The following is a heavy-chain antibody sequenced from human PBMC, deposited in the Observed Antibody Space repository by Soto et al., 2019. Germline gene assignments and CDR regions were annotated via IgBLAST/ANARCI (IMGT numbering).Heavy chain of an antibody. CDR2: ISNSVST. D-gene: IGHD7-27*01. CDR1: GGSISSGSYY. CDR3: ASGRTTGDWYFGL. Sequence: QVQLQESGPGLVKPSQTLSLTCTVSGGSISSGSYYWSWIRQHPGQGLAWIAFISNSVSTYYHPSFKRQVTISIDRTKNQSSLALSSVRAADTVVYYCASGRTTGDWYFGLWGRGTLVIVCS. J-gene: IGHJ2*01. V-gene: IGHV4-31*01.